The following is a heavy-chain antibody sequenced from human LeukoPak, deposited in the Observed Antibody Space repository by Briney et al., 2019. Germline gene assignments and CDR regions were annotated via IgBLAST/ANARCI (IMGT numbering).Heavy chain of an antibody. D-gene: IGHD3-3*01. Sequence: TGGSLRLSCAASGFTFSRSGMHWVRQAPGKGLEWVAIIWFDGSNKYYADSVKGRFTISRDNSKHTLYLQMNSLRAEDTAVYYCARERRITIFGVVAYGMAVWGQGTTVTVSS. V-gene: IGHV3-33*01. CDR2: IWFDGSNK. CDR3: ARERRITIFGVVAYGMAV. J-gene: IGHJ6*02. CDR1: GFTFSRSG.